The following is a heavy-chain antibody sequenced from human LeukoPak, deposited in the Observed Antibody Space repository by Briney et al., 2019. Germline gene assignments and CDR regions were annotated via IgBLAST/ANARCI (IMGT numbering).Heavy chain of an antibody. CDR3: ARLNYYDSSGYSSDY. V-gene: IGHV4-4*07. Sequence: PSETLSLTCTVSGGSISSHYWSWIRQPAGKGLEWIGRIYTSGSTNYNPSLKSRVTMSVDTSKNQFSLKLSSVAAADTAVYYCARLNYYDSSGYSSDYWGQGTLVTVYS. CDR2: IYTSGST. J-gene: IGHJ4*02. D-gene: IGHD3-22*01. CDR1: GGSISSHY.